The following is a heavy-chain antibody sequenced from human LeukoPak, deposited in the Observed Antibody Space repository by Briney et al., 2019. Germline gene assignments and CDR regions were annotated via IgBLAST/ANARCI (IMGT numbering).Heavy chain of an antibody. CDR2: IYTSGST. CDR3: ARGGLAAAFGWFDP. D-gene: IGHD6-13*01. V-gene: IGHV4-4*07. CDR1: GGSISSYY. J-gene: IGHJ5*02. Sequence: SETLSLTCTVSGGSISSYYWSWIRQPAGKGLEWIGRIYTSGSTNYNPSLKSRVTMSVDTSKNQFSLKLSSVTAADTAVYYCARGGLAAAFGWFDPWGQGTLVTVSS.